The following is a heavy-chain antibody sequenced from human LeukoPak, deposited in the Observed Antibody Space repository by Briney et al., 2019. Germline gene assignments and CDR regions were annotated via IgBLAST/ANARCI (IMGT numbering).Heavy chain of an antibody. CDR3: ARDSIYYGSGSYTFGY. CDR1: GYTFTSYY. D-gene: IGHD3-10*01. CDR2: INPSGGST. Sequence: ASVKVSCKASGYTFTSYYMHWVRQAPGQGLEWMGIINPSGGSTSYAQKFQGRVTMTRDMSTSTVYMELSSLRSEDTAVYYCARDSIYYGSGSYTFGYWGQGTLVTVSS. J-gene: IGHJ4*02. V-gene: IGHV1-46*01.